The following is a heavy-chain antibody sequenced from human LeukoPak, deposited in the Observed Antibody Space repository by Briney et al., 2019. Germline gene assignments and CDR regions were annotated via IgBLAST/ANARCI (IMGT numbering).Heavy chain of an antibody. J-gene: IGHJ3*02. Sequence: GGSLRLSCAASGFTFSSYWMSWVRQAPGKGLEWVANIKQDGSEKYYVDSVKGRFTISRDNAKNSLYLQMNSLRAEDTAVYYCARAPDYGGNSYAFDIWGQGTMVTVSS. CDR2: IKQDGSEK. CDR3: ARAPDYGGNSYAFDI. V-gene: IGHV3-7*01. CDR1: GFTFSSYW. D-gene: IGHD4-23*01.